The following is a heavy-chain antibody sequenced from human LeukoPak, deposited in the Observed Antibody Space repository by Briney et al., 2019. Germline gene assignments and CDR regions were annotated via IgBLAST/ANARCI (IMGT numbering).Heavy chain of an antibody. V-gene: IGHV3-49*04. J-gene: IGHJ4*02. CDR3: TTIPPPLRLYYFDY. CDR2: IRSKAYGGTT. CDR1: GFTFGDYA. Sequence: GGSLRLSCTASGFTFGDYAMSWVRQAPGKGLEWVGFIRSKAYGGTTEYAASVKGRFTISRDDSKSIAYLQMNSLKTEDTAVYYCTTIPPPLRLYYFDYWGQGTLVTVSS. D-gene: IGHD2-2*02.